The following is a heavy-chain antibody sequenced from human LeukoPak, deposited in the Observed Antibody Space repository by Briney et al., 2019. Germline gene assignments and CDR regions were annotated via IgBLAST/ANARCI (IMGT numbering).Heavy chain of an antibody. CDR2: IYYSGST. Sequence: PSGTLSLTCTVSGGSISSSSYYWGWIRQPPGKGLEWIGSIYYSGSTYYNPSLKSRVTISVDTSKNQFSLKLSSVTAADTAVYYCARTDWWIQLWFPFDYWGQGTLVTVSS. CDR1: GGSISSSSYY. V-gene: IGHV4-39*07. CDR3: ARTDWWIQLWFPFDY. J-gene: IGHJ4*02. D-gene: IGHD5-18*01.